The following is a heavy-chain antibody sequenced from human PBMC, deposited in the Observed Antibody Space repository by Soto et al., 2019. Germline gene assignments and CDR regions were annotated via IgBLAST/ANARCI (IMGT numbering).Heavy chain of an antibody. CDR1: GGTFSSYA. CDR3: ARGVAARPTYYYYGMDV. D-gene: IGHD6-6*01. V-gene: IGHV1-69*01. J-gene: IGHJ6*02. Sequence: QVQLVQSGAEVKKPGSSVKVSCKASGGTFSSYAISWVRQAPGQGLEWLGGIIPIFGTANYAQKFQGRVRITADESTSTAYVELSSLRSEDTAVYYCARGVAARPTYYYYGMDVWGQGTTVTVS. CDR2: IIPIFGTA.